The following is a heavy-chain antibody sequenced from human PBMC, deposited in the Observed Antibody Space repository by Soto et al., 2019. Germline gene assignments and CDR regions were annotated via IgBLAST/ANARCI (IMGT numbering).Heavy chain of an antibody. CDR3: ARAHRPIVVVTLHDY. Sequence: QVQLVESGGGVVQPGRSLRLSRAASGFTFSSYAMHWVRQAPGKGREWVAVISYDGSNKYYADSVKGRFTISRDNSKNTLYLQMNSLRAEDTAVYYCARAHRPIVVVTLHDYWGQGTLVTVSS. V-gene: IGHV3-30-3*01. CDR1: GFTFSSYA. CDR2: ISYDGSNK. J-gene: IGHJ4*02. D-gene: IGHD2-21*02.